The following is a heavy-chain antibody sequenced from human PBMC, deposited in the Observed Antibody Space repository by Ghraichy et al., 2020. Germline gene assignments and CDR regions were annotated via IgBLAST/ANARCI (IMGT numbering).Heavy chain of an antibody. CDR1: GFTFSSYE. V-gene: IGHV3-48*03. J-gene: IGHJ4*02. D-gene: IGHD5-24*01. Sequence: LSLTCAASGFTFSSYEMMWIRQPPGEGLEWVSYINPSGGTKSYADSVKGRFTVSRDNAKNSLFLQMNSLRADDTAVYYCAREGGDGYNFDYWGQGTLVTVSS. CDR3: AREGGDGYNFDY. CDR2: INPSGGTK.